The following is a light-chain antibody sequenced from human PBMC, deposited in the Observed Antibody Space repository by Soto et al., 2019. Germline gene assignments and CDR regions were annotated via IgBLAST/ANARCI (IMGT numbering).Light chain of an antibody. CDR1: QSVSSY. CDR3: QQSYSTPRT. Sequence: DIQMTQSPSSLSASVGDRVTITCRASQSVSSYSSWYQQKPGKAPKLLIYAASSLQSGVPSRFSGSGSGTDFSLAISSLQPEDFATYYCQQSYSTPRTFGQGTKVDIK. J-gene: IGKJ1*01. CDR2: AAS. V-gene: IGKV1-39*01.